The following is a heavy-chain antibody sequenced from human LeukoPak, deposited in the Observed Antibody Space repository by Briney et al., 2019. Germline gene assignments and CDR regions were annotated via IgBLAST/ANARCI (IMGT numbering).Heavy chain of an antibody. J-gene: IGHJ4*02. Sequence: PSETLSLTCTVSGGSISSGGYYWSWIRQHPGKGLEWIGYIYYSGSTYYNPSLKSRVTISVDTSKNQFSLKLSSVTAADTAVYYCARGIRITMVRGVIFDYWGQGTLVTVSS. CDR3: ARGIRITMVRGVIFDY. CDR2: IYYSGST. V-gene: IGHV4-31*03. CDR1: GGSISSGGYY. D-gene: IGHD3-10*01.